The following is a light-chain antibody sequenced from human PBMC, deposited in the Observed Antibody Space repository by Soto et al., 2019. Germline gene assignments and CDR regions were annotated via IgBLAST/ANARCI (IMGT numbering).Light chain of an antibody. Sequence: SYELTQPPSVSVAPGKTARITCGGNNIGSKSVHWYQQKPGQAPVLVIYYDSDRPSGIPERFSGSNSGNTATLTISRVEAGDEADNYCQVWDSSSDHVVVFGGGTQLTVL. J-gene: IGLJ2*01. CDR3: QVWDSSSDHVVV. CDR1: NIGSKS. CDR2: YDS. V-gene: IGLV3-21*04.